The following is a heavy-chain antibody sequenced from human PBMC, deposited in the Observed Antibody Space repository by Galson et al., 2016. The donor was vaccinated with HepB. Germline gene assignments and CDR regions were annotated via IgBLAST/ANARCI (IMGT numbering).Heavy chain of an antibody. J-gene: IGHJ4*02. D-gene: IGHD5-18*01. CDR2: ISHDGSKK. V-gene: IGHV3-30*18. CDR3: AKGLVDTTLGPIDC. CDR1: GFNFRSYG. Sequence: LRLSCAASGFNFRSYGMHWVRQAPGKGLEWVAVISHDGSKKYYADSVKGRFTISRDNSKNTLSLQMNSLRAEDTAVYFCAKGLVDTTLGPIDCWGRGTLVTVSS.